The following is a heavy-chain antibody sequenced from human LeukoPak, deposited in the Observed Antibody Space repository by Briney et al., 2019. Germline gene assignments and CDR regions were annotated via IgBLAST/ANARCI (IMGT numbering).Heavy chain of an antibody. CDR2: IYPGDSDT. V-gene: IGHV5-51*01. Sequence: GESLKISCKGSGYSFTSYWIGWVRQMPGKGLEWMGIIYPGDSDTRYSPSFQGQVTISADKSISTAYLQWSSLKASDTAMYYCARAPGAYCGGDCQEGFDPWGQGTLVTVSS. CDR1: GYSFTSYW. J-gene: IGHJ5*02. D-gene: IGHD2-21*02. CDR3: ARAPGAYCGGDCQEGFDP.